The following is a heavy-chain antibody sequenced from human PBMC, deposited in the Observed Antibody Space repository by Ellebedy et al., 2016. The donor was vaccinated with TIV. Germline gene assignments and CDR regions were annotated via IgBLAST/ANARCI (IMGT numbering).Heavy chain of an antibody. J-gene: IGHJ3*02. CDR2: IIPILGIT. D-gene: IGHD1-26*01. Sequence: ASVKVSCKASGGTFSNHAISWVRQAPGQGLEWMGRIIPILGITNYAQKFQGRVTITADKSTTTAYLELNSLRSEDTAVFYCARGRSGTSFPNSLDIWGQGTMVTVSS. CDR3: ARGRSGTSFPNSLDI. CDR1: GGTFSNHA. V-gene: IGHV1-69*04.